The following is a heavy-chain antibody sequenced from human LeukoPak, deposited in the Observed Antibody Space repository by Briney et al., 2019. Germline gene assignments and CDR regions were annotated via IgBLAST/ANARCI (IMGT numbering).Heavy chain of an antibody. Sequence: PSQTLSLTCTVSGGSISSGGYYWSWIRQHPGKGLEWIGYIYYSGSTYYNPSLKSRVNISVDTSKNQFSLKLSSVTAADTAVYYCAKDGSGSYYLPYSSFDYWGQGTLVTVSS. CDR2: IYYSGST. D-gene: IGHD3-10*01. J-gene: IGHJ4*02. CDR1: GGSISSGGYY. V-gene: IGHV4-31*03. CDR3: AKDGSGSYYLPYSSFDY.